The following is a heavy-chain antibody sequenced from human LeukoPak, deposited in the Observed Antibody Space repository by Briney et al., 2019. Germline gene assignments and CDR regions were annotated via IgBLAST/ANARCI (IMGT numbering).Heavy chain of an antibody. Sequence: ASVKVSCKASGYTFTSYAMNWVRQAPGQGLEWMGWINTNTGNPTYAQGFTGRFVFSLDTSVSTAYLQISSLKAEDTAVYYCARPGLVGATRHAFDIWGQGTMVTVSS. V-gene: IGHV7-4-1*02. J-gene: IGHJ3*02. CDR2: INTNTGNP. CDR1: GYTFTSYA. CDR3: ARPGLVGATRHAFDI. D-gene: IGHD1-26*01.